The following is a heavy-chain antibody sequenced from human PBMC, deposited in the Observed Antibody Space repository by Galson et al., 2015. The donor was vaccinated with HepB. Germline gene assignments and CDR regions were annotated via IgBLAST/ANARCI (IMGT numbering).Heavy chain of an antibody. V-gene: IGHV3-33*08. J-gene: IGHJ2*01. D-gene: IGHD3-3*01. CDR2: VWYDGSNK. CDR3: ARDQRRFLEWLSWYFDL. CDR1: GFTVDAYE. Sequence: SLRLSCAVSGFTVDAYEMHWVRQAPGKGLEWVAVVWYDGSNKYYADSVKGRFTISRDNSKNTLYLQMNSLRAEDTAVYYCARDQRRFLEWLSWYFDLWGRGTLVTVSS.